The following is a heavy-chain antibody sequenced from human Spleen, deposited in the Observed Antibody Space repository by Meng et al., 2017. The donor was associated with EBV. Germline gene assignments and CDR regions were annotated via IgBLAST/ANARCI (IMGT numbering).Heavy chain of an antibody. Sequence: QVQLQASGPGLVKPLETLSLTCTVSGGSVSSGSYYWGWIRQPPGKGLEWIGYISYSGSTNYNPSLKSRVTISVDTSKNQFSLKLSSVTAADTAVYYCARDNGDYVSDPWGQGTLVTVSS. CDR2: ISYSGST. CDR3: ARDNGDYVSDP. J-gene: IGHJ5*02. CDR1: GGSVSSGSYY. D-gene: IGHD4-17*01. V-gene: IGHV4-61*01.